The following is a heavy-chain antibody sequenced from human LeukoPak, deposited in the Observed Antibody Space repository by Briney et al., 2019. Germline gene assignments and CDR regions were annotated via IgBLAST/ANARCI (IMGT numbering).Heavy chain of an antibody. CDR1: GGSISSSSYY. CDR2: IYYSGST. Sequence: SETLYLTCTVSGGSISSSSYYWGWIRQPPGKGLEWIGSIYYSGSTYYSPSLKSRVTISVDTSKNQFSLRLRSVTAADTAVYYCARRVDYYDSSGYQYYFDYWGQGTLVTVSS. D-gene: IGHD3-22*01. V-gene: IGHV4-39*01. CDR3: ARRVDYYDSSGYQYYFDY. J-gene: IGHJ4*02.